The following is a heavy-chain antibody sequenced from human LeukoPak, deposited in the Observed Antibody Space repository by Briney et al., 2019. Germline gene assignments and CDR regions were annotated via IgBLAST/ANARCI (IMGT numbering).Heavy chain of an antibody. Sequence: GGSLRLSCEASGFTFNNFGMHWVRQAPGKGLEWVSYISSSSSTIYYADSVKGRFTISRDNAKNSLYLQMNSLRAEDTAVYYCARTQTRYGDYSDYWGQGTLVTVSS. CDR2: ISSSSSTI. D-gene: IGHD4-17*01. J-gene: IGHJ4*02. CDR1: GFTFNNFG. V-gene: IGHV3-48*04. CDR3: ARTQTRYGDYSDY.